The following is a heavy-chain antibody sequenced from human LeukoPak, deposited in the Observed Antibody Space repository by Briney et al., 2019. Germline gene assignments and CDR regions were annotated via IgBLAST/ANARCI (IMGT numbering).Heavy chain of an antibody. Sequence: SETLSLTCTVSGGSISSSSYYWGWIRQPPGKGLEWIGSIYYSGSTYYNPSLKSRVTISVDTSTNQFSLKLSSVTAADTAVYYCARAGSVIRAPGGVHRFDYWGQGTLVTVSS. V-gene: IGHV4-39*07. CDR3: ARAGSVIRAPGGVHRFDY. CDR2: IYYSGST. J-gene: IGHJ4*02. CDR1: GGSISSSSYY. D-gene: IGHD1-26*01.